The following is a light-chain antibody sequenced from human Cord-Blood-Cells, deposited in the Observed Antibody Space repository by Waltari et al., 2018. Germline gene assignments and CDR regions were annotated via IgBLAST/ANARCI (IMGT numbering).Light chain of an antibody. CDR3: SSYTSSSTYV. CDR2: EVS. CDR1: SSDVGGFNY. V-gene: IGLV2-14*01. J-gene: IGLJ1*01. Sequence: QSALTQPASVSGSPGQSITISCTGTSSDVGGFNYVSWYQQHPGKAPKLMIYEVSNRPSGVSTRVSGSKSGNTASLTISGLQAADEADYYCSSYTSSSTYVFGTGTKVTVL.